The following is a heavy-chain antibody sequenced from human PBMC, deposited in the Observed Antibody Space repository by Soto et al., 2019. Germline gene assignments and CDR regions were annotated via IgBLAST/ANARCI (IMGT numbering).Heavy chain of an antibody. D-gene: IGHD5-18*01. CDR1: GFTFSSYA. CDR2: ISGSGGST. CDR3: AKLTAMAPLDGMDV. J-gene: IGHJ6*02. V-gene: IGHV3-23*01. Sequence: TGGSLRLSCAASGFTFSSYAMSWVRQAPGKGLEWVSAISGSGGSTYCADSVKGRFTISRDNSKNTLYLQMNSLRAEDTAVYYCAKLTAMAPLDGMDVWGQGTTVTVSS.